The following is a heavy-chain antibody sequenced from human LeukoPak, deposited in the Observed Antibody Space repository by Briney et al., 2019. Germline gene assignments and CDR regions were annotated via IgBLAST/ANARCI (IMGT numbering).Heavy chain of an antibody. V-gene: IGHV3-21*01. J-gene: IGHJ5*02. D-gene: IGHD2-2*01. CDR3: ARDRGVPAARRFWFDP. Sequence: GRSLRLSCAASGFTFSSYSMNWVRQAPGKGLEWVSSISSSSSYIYYADSVKGRFTISRDNAKNSLYLQMNSLRAEDTAVYYCARDRGVPAARRFWFDPWGQEPWSPSPQ. CDR1: GFTFSSYS. CDR2: ISSSSSYI.